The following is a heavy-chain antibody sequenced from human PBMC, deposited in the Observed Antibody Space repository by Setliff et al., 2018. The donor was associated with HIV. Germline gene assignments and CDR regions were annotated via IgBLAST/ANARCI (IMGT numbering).Heavy chain of an antibody. CDR2: VDPEDGET. CDR3: AKDKTEGAMGH. J-gene: IGHJ4*02. Sequence: ASVKVSCKASGYTFTAYYMHWVQQAPGKGLEWVGRVDPEDGETMYAEKFQGRVTITADTSTDTAYLELSSLRSEDTAVYYCAKDKTEGAMGHWGQGTLVTVSS. D-gene: IGHD1-26*01. CDR1: GYTFTAYY. V-gene: IGHV1-69-2*01.